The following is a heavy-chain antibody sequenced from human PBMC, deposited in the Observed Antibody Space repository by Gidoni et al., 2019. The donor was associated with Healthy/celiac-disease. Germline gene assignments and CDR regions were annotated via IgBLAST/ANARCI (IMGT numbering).Heavy chain of an antibody. J-gene: IGHJ4*02. CDR1: GFTFISYA. V-gene: IGHV3-64D*06. CDR3: VTDGYIAALY. Sequence: EVQLVESGGGLVQPGGALRLSCSASGFTFISYAMHWVRPGPGKGMEYVSAIRSNGGRTYYADSVKGKFTISRDNSKNTLYLQMSSLRAEDTAVYDGVTDGYIAALYWGQGTLVTVSS. D-gene: IGHD6-13*01. CDR2: IRSNGGRT.